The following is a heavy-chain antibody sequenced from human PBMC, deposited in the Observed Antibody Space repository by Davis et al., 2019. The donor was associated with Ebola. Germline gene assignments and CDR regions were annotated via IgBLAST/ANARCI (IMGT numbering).Heavy chain of an antibody. V-gene: IGHV3-7*04. CDR1: GLTFSLYW. J-gene: IGHJ3*02. CDR2: IKQDGSEK. Sequence: PGGSLRLSCAASGLTFSLYWMNWVRQAPGKGLEWVANIKQDGSEKYYVDSVKGRFTISRDNAKNSLYLQMYSLRAEDTAVYYCARGDYVDYLLPDAFDIWGQGTMVTVSS. D-gene: IGHD4-17*01. CDR3: ARGDYVDYLLPDAFDI.